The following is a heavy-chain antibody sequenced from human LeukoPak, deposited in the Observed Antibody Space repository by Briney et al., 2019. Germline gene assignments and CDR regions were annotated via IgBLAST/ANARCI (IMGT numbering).Heavy chain of an antibody. CDR1: GFTFSTYG. D-gene: IGHD3-10*01. J-gene: IGHJ4*02. Sequence: GGSLRLSCAASGFTFSTYGMHWVRQAPGKGLEWVAVISDDGSNKYYADSVKGRFTISRDNSKNTLYLQMNSLRAEDTAVYYCAKDIGESGYFDYWGQGTLVTVSS. CDR3: AKDIGESGYFDY. CDR2: ISDDGSNK. V-gene: IGHV3-30*18.